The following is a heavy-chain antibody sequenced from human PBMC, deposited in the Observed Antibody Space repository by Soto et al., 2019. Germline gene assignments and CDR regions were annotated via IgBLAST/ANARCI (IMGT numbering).Heavy chain of an antibody. CDR2: IYYSGST. J-gene: IGHJ5*02. Sequence: PSETLSLTCTVSGGSISSSSYYWGWIRQPPGKGLEWIGSIYYSGSTYYNPSLKSRVTISVDTSKNQFSLKLSSVTAADTAVYYCARIIRGRFDPWGRGTLVTVSS. D-gene: IGHD2-15*01. CDR1: GGSISSSSYY. CDR3: ARIIRGRFDP. V-gene: IGHV4-39*01.